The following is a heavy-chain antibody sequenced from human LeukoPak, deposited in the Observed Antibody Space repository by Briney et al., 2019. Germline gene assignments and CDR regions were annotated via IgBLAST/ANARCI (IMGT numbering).Heavy chain of an antibody. CDR3: ARESSGLTAYYYGMDV. Sequence: PGGSLRLSCAASGFTVSSNYMSWVRQAPGKGLEWVSVIYSGGSTYYADSVKGRFTISRDDPKNTLYLQMNSLRAEDTAVYYCARESSGLTAYYYGMDVWGQGTTVTVSS. J-gene: IGHJ6*02. D-gene: IGHD6-19*01. V-gene: IGHV3-66*01. CDR1: GFTVSSNY. CDR2: IYSGGST.